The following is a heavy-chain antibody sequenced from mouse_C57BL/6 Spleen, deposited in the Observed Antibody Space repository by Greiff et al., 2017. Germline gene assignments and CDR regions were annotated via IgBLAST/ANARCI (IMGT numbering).Heavy chain of an antibody. CDR2: ISRCSSTI. CDR3: AREDYGSSYPFAY. Sequence: EVMLVESGGGLVKPGGSLKLSCAASGFTFSDYGMHWVRQAPEKGLEWVAYISRCSSTIYYADTVKGRFTISRDNAKNTLFLQMTSLRSEDTAMDYCAREDYGSSYPFAYWGQGTLVTVSA. D-gene: IGHD1-1*01. CDR1: GFTFSDYG. V-gene: IGHV5-17*01. J-gene: IGHJ3*01.